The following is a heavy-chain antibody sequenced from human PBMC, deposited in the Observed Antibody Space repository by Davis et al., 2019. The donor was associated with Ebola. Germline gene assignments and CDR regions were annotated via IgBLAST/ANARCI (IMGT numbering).Heavy chain of an antibody. CDR2: INSDGSST. Sequence: HTGGSLRPSCPAPGFTSSGSAMHWVRQAPGKGLVWVSRINSDGSSTSYADPVKGRFTIPRDNAKNTLYLQMNSLRAEDTDVYYCARDRGSTVTTWFDPWGQGTLVTVSS. J-gene: IGHJ5*02. D-gene: IGHD4-11*01. CDR3: ARDRGSTVTTWFDP. V-gene: IGHV3-74*01. CDR1: GFTSSGSA.